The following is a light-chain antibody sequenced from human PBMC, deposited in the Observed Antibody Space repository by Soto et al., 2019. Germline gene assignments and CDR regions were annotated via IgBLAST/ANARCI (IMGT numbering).Light chain of an antibody. J-gene: IGLJ1*01. CDR3: CSYAGATTHYV. Sequence: QSVLTQPASVSGSPGQSITISCPGTSSDVGSYNLVSWYQQHPGKAPKLMIYEGSKRPSGVSDRFSGSKSGNTASLTISGLQAEDEADYYCCSYAGATTHYVFGIGTKVTVL. V-gene: IGLV2-23*01. CDR1: SSDVGSYNL. CDR2: EGS.